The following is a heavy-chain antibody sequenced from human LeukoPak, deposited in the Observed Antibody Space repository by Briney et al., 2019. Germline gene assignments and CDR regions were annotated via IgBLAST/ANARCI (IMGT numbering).Heavy chain of an antibody. V-gene: IGHV3-30*02. CDR2: IRYDGSNK. J-gene: IGHJ6*03. Sequence: GGSLRLSCAASGFTFSSYGMHWVRQAPGKGLEWVAFIRYDGSNKYYADSVKGRFTISRDNSKNTLYLQMNSLRAEDTAVYYCAKDPYVAAAGALYMDVWGKGTTVTVSS. D-gene: IGHD6-13*01. CDR1: GFTFSSYG. CDR3: AKDPYVAAAGALYMDV.